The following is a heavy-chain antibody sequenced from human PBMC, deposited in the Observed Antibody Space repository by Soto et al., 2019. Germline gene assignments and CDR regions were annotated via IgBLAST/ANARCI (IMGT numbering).Heavy chain of an antibody. V-gene: IGHV2-5*02. J-gene: IGHJ5*02. Sequence: SGPTLVNPTQTLTLACTFSGFSLSTSGVGVGWIRQPPGKALEWLALIYWDDDKRYSPSLKSRLTITKDTSKNQVVLTMTNMDPVDTATYYCAHSLIGYYYDSSGSNWFDPWGQGTLVTVSS. CDR3: AHSLIGYYYDSSGSNWFDP. CDR1: GFSLSTSGVG. D-gene: IGHD3-22*01. CDR2: IYWDDDK.